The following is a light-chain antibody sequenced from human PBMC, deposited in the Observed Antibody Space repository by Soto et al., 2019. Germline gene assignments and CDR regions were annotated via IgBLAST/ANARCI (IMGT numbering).Light chain of an antibody. Sequence: EIVMTQSPATLSVSPGERATLSCRASQSVSSNLAWYQQKSGQAPRLLIYGASTRATGITARFSGSGSGTEFTLSISSLPSEDFTVYYCQQNNNWPRTFGQGTKVEIK. CDR3: QQNNNWPRT. J-gene: IGKJ1*01. CDR2: GAS. V-gene: IGKV3-15*01. CDR1: QSVSSN.